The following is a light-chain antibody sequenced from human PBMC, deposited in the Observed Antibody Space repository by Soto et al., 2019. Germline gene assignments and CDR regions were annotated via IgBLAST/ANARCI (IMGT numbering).Light chain of an antibody. Sequence: DIQMTKSPSTLSASIGDRVTITCRASQRITTFLAWYQQKPGKAPQILIYDASKLEPGVPSRLSGGGSGTEFTLAISSLQPDDFATYYCQQYSTYPLTCGGGTKG. CDR2: DAS. J-gene: IGKJ4*01. V-gene: IGKV1-5*01. CDR3: QQYSTYPLT. CDR1: QRITTF.